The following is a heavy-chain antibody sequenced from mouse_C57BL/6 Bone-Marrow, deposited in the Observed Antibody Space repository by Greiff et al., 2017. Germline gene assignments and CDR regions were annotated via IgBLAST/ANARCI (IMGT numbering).Heavy chain of an antibody. CDR3: ARGGQLRPLYYAMDY. CDR2: IYPGSGNT. CDR1: GYTFTDYY. D-gene: IGHD3-2*02. V-gene: IGHV1-76*01. Sequence: QVHVKQSGAELVRPGASVKLSCKASGYTFTDYYINWVKQRPGQGLEWIARIYPGSGNTYYNEKFKGKATLTAEKSSSTAYMQLSSLTSEDSAVYFGARGGQLRPLYYAMDYWGQGTSVTVSS. J-gene: IGHJ4*01.